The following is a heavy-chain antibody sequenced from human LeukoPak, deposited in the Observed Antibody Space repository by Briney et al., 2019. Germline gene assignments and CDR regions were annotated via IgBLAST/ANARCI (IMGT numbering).Heavy chain of an antibody. CDR2: IDTSSSTM. D-gene: IGHD4-17*01. J-gene: IGHJ5*02. CDR3: AKGARGDTVTSIVGLNWFDP. V-gene: IGHV3-48*04. Sequence: PGGSLRLSCAASAFTFSDYSMNWVRQAPGKGLEWISYIDTSSSTMYYADSVMGRFSISRDNAKNTLYLQMNSLRADDTAVYYCAKGARGDTVTSIVGLNWFDPWGQGTLVTVSS. CDR1: AFTFSDYS.